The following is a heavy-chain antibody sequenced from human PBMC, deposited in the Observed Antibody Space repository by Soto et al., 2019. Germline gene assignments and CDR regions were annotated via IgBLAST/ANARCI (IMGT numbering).Heavy chain of an antibody. CDR2: IYPGDSDT. J-gene: IGHJ3*02. V-gene: IGHV5-51*01. CDR3: AAGPPHSGYDRIDI. Sequence: GESLKIYCKGSGYSFTSYSIGWVRQMPGKGLEWMGIIYPGDSDTGYSPSFQGQVTISADKSISTAYLQWSSLKASDTAMYYCAAGPPHSGYDRIDIWGQGTMVTVSS. CDR1: GYSFTSYS. D-gene: IGHD5-12*01.